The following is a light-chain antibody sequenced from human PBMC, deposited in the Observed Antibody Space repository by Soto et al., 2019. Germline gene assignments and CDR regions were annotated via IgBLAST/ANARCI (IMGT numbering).Light chain of an antibody. CDR2: GAS. J-gene: IGKJ1*01. V-gene: IGKV3-20*01. CDR3: QQYGDLPWT. Sequence: ALTKSPGTLSSSPGARATLSCRASQSVSSNYLAWYQQKPGQAPRLLIYGASSRATGIPDRFSGSGSGTDFTLTIDRLESEDFAVYFCQQYGDLPWTFGQGTKVDIK. CDR1: QSVSSNY.